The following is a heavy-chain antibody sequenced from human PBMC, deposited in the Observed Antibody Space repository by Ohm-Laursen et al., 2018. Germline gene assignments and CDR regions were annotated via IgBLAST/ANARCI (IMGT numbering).Heavy chain of an antibody. J-gene: IGHJ4*02. CDR1: GFTFSSYA. Sequence: SLRLSCLASGFTFSSYAMSWVRQAPGKGLEWVSAISGSGGSTYYADSVKGRFTISRDNSKNTLYLQMNSLRAEDTAVYYCAKSGWSGSYSEFDYWGQGTLVTVSS. CDR2: ISGSGGST. D-gene: IGHD1-26*01. CDR3: AKSGWSGSYSEFDY. V-gene: IGHV3-23*01.